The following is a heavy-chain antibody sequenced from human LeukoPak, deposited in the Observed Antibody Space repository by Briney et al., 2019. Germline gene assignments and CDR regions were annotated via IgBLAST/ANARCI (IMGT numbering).Heavy chain of an antibody. J-gene: IGHJ4*02. CDR3: TTERGSASWYEYYFDY. Sequence: PGGSLRLSCVASGFTFSNAWMSWVRQAPGKGLEWVGRMKSKTDGGATDYAAPVKGRFTISRDDSKNTPYLQMSSLKTEDTAVYYCTTERGSASWYEYYFDYWGQGTLVTVSS. V-gene: IGHV3-15*01. CDR2: MKSKTDGGAT. D-gene: IGHD6-13*01. CDR1: GFTFSNAW.